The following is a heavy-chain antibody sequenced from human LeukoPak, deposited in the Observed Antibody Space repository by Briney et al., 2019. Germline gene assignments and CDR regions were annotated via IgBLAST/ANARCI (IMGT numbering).Heavy chain of an antibody. CDR1: GFTFTSYT. Sequence: GGSLRLSCVASGFTFTSYTMSWVRQAPGEGLEWVANIKQDGSETYYVDSVKGRFTISRDNAKNSLYLQMNSLRAEDTAVYYCARDMGSGWQSYGMDGWGQGTTVTLSS. CDR3: ARDMGSGWQSYGMDG. CDR2: IKQDGSET. V-gene: IGHV3-7*01. D-gene: IGHD6-19*01. J-gene: IGHJ6*02.